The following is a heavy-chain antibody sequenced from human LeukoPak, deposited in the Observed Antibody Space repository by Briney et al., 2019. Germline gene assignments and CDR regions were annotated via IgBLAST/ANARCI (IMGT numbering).Heavy chain of an antibody. CDR2: INPNSGGT. Sequence: AASVKVSCKASGYTFTGYYMHWVRQAPGQGLEWMGWINPNSGGTNYAQKFQGWVTMTEDTSTDTAYMELSSLRSEDTAVYYCATARYYYDSSGYHVGWYFDYWGQGTLVTVSS. J-gene: IGHJ4*02. CDR3: ATARYYYDSSGYHVGWYFDY. CDR1: GYTFTGYY. V-gene: IGHV1-2*04. D-gene: IGHD3-22*01.